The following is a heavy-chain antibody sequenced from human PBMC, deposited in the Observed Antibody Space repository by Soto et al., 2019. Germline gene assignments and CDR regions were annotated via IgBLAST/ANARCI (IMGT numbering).Heavy chain of an antibody. Sequence: SETLSLTCTVSGGSISSYYWSWIRQPPGKGLEWIGYIYYSGSTNYNPSLKSRVTISVDTSKNQFSLKLSSVTAADTAVYYCASSAYYDFWSGSPGDYYYYMDVWGKGTTVTVSS. D-gene: IGHD3-3*01. J-gene: IGHJ6*03. CDR3: ASSAYYDFWSGSPGDYYYYMDV. CDR2: IYYSGST. CDR1: GGSISSYY. V-gene: IGHV4-59*01.